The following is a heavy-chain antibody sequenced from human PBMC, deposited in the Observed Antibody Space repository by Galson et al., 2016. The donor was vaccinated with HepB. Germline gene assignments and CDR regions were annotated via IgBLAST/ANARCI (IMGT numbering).Heavy chain of an antibody. CDR2: IFHAGAT. CDR3: VKGGDYHLDH. CDR1: GMSISNYNW. V-gene: IGHV4-4*02. J-gene: IGHJ4*02. Sequence: SETLSLTCDVSGMSISNYNWWSWVRQPPGQGLEWIGEIFHAGATNYNPSLKSRDIISLDFSENQVSLSVSSVTAADTAVYYCVKGGDYHLDHWGQGTLVTVSS. D-gene: IGHD2-21*02.